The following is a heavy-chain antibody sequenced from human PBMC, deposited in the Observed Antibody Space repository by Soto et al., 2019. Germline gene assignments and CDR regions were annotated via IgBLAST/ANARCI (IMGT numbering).Heavy chain of an antibody. V-gene: IGHV1-69*13. CDR1: GGTFSSYA. J-gene: IGHJ6*02. CDR3: ARDVSSPGNDYYYGMDV. Sequence: SVKVSCKASGGTFSSYAISWGRQAPGQGLEWMGGIIPIFGTANYAQKFQGRVTITADESTSTAYMELSSLRSEDTAVYYCARDVSSPGNDYYYGMDVWGQGTTVTVSS. CDR2: IIPIFGTA.